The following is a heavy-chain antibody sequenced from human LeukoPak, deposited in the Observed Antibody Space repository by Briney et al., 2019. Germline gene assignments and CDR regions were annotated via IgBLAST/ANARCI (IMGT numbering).Heavy chain of an antibody. J-gene: IGHJ1*01. CDR1: GFTVSSYA. Sequence: GGSLRLSCAASGFTVSSYAMSWVRQAPGKGLEWVSAISGSGGSSYYADSVKGRFTISRDNSKNTLYLQMNSLGADDTAVYYCAKDLVAGSYLEYFQHWGQGTLVTVSS. D-gene: IGHD3-10*01. CDR3: AKDLVAGSYLEYFQH. CDR2: ISGSGGSS. V-gene: IGHV3-23*01.